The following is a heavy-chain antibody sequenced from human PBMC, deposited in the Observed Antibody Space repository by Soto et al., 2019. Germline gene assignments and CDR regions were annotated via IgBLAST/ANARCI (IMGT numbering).Heavy chain of an antibody. D-gene: IGHD3-3*01. CDR2: IYYSGST. CDR3: ARGGDDFWSGYYGSHAFDI. CDR1: GGSISSYY. J-gene: IGHJ3*02. V-gene: IGHV4-59*01. Sequence: LSLTCTVSGGSISSYYWSWIRQPPGKGLEWIGYIYYSGSTNYNPSLKSRVTISVDTSKNQFSLKLSSVTAADTAVYYCARGGDDFWSGYYGSHAFDIWGQGTMVTVSS.